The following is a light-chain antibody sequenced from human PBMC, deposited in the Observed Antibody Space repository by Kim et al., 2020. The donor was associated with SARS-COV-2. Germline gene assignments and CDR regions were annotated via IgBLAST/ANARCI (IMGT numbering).Light chain of an antibody. CDR3: QQYNSYPRT. J-gene: IGKJ1*01. CDR1: QGISYY. V-gene: IGKV1-16*02. Sequence: ASVGDRVTITWRASQGISYYVAWFQQKPGKAPISLIYSASSLQVGVPSKFSGSGSGTDFTLTISSLQPEDSATYYCQQYNSYPRTFGQGTKVEIK. CDR2: SAS.